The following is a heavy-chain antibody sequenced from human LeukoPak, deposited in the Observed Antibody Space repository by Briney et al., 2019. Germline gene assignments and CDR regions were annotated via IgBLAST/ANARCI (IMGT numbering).Heavy chain of an antibody. CDR2: ISVSGSTGGYA. D-gene: IGHD2-15*01. CDR1: GFTFRNYP. V-gene: IGHV3-23*01. Sequence: GGSLTLSCIASGFTFRNYPMTWVRQAPGKGLEWVSIISVSGSTGGYASYADAVEGQFTVYRDDSQSTLFLQMNRVTVGDTAVYYCANRGSRFSQPIHWSFDLWGRGTLVTVSS. J-gene: IGHJ2*01. CDR3: ANRGSRFSQPIHWSFDL.